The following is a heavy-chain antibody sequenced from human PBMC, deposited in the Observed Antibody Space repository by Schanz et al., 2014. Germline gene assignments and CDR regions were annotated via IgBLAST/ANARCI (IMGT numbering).Heavy chain of an antibody. V-gene: IGHV3-33*01. Sequence: QVQLVESGGGVVQPGRSLRLSCAASGFIFSSYGLHWVRQAPGKGLEWVAFIWYDGSNKYYADSVKGRFTISRDNSKNTLYLQMNRLRAEDTSVYFWARVRRRIATPSTPAFRNYYYYAMDVWGQGTTVTVSS. CDR1: GFIFSSYG. D-gene: IGHD6-13*01. CDR3: ARVRRRIATPSTPAFRNYYYYAMDV. J-gene: IGHJ6*02. CDR2: IWYDGSNK.